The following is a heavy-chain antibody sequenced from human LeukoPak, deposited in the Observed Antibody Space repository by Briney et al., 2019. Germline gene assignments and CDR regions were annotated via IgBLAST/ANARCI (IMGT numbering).Heavy chain of an antibody. CDR1: GFTFSGYW. V-gene: IGHV3-74*01. CDR2: ISPDGTTT. CDR3: TRVLAGRSGLMDV. Sequence: GGSPRLSCAASGFTFSGYWMHWVRQAPGKGLVWVSRISPDGTTTNYADSAEGRFTISRDNAKNTLYLQMNGLRDEDAAVYYCTRVLAGRSGLMDVWGRGTAITVSS. J-gene: IGHJ6*02. D-gene: IGHD2-8*02.